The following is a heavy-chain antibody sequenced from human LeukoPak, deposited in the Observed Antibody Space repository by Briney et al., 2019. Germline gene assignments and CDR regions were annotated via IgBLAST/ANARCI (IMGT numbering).Heavy chain of an antibody. CDR2: VHFTGST. CDR1: GVSISNNYYY. CDR3: ATLGLLRGAGFNLATHFDS. V-gene: IGHV4-39*01. Sequence: SETLSLTCTVSGVSISNNYYYWAWIRQPPGEGLELIGYVHFTGSTFYNSSLKSRVTISADTSQNQFTLSLTSVTAADTAVHYCATLGLLRGAGFNLATHFDSWGQGTLVTVSP. D-gene: IGHD1-26*01. J-gene: IGHJ4*02.